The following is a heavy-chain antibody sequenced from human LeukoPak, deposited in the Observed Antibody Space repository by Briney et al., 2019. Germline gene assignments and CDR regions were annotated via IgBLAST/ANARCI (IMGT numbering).Heavy chain of an antibody. J-gene: IGHJ5*02. CDR3: ARGGVKGIAAVAPYFDP. CDR2: ISPYNGDT. V-gene: IGHV1-18*01. CDR1: GYTFTNFG. Sequence: GASVKVSCKASGYTFTNFGVTWVRQAPGQGLEWMGWISPYNGDTDYAQKLQGRVTMTTDTPTSTAFMELRSLRSDDPAVYYCARGGVKGIAAVAPYFDPWGQGTLVTVPS. D-gene: IGHD6-13*01.